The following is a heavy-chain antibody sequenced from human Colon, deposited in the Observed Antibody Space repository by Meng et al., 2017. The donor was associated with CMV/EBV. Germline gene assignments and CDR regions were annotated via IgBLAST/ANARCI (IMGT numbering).Heavy chain of an antibody. Sequence: GESLKISCTTSGFTFSTYDFHWVRQPTGKGLEWVSSIGTVGDTYSIGSVKGRFIISREDAKNSVYLQMNGLRDGDTGLYYCARARSPTHFDYWGQGALVTVSS. CDR1: GFTFSTYD. V-gene: IGHV3-13*01. J-gene: IGHJ4*02. CDR3: ARARSPTHFDY. CDR2: IGTVGDT.